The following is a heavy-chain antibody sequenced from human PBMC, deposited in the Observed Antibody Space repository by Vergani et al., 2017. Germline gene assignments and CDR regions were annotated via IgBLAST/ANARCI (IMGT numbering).Heavy chain of an antibody. J-gene: IGHJ6*02. CDR3: ASRDITIFGVVIIRGYYYYGMDV. CDR1: GGSINSHNYY. Sequence: QVQLQESGPGLVKPSQTLSLTCTVSGGSINSHNYYWSWIRQPAGKGLEWIGRIHTSGSTNYNPSLKSRVTMSEDTSKNQFSLNLTSVTAADTAVYYCASRDITIFGVVIIRGYYYYGMDVWGQGTTVTVSS. V-gene: IGHV4-61*02. CDR2: IHTSGST. D-gene: IGHD3-3*01.